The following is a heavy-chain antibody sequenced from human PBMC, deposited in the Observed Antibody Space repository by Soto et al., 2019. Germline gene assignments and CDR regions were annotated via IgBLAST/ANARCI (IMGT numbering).Heavy chain of an antibody. D-gene: IGHD3-3*01. CDR3: ATRPIHYDFWSGYYTD. CDR1: GGTFSSYA. CDR2: IIPIFGTA. V-gene: IGHV1-69*13. J-gene: IGHJ4*02. Sequence: SVKVSCKASGGTFSSYAISWVRQAPGQGLEWMGGIIPIFGTANYAQKFQGRVTITADESTSTAYMELSSLRSEDTAVYYCATRPIHYDFWSGYYTDWGQGTLVTVSS.